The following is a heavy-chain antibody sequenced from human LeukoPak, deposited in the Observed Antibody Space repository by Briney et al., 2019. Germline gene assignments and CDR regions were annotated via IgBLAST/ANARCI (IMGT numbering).Heavy chain of an antibody. J-gene: IGHJ4*02. CDR1: GGTFSSYA. CDR2: IIPILDVA. V-gene: IGHV1-69*04. CDR3: ARELGTDGFHYYFDY. D-gene: IGHD3-10*01. Sequence: SVKVSCKAPGGTFSSYAINWVRQAPGQGLEWVGRIIPILDVANSAQKFQDRVTITADKSTNTAYMKVTSLTSEDTAVYFCARELGTDGFHYYFDYWGQGTLVTVSS.